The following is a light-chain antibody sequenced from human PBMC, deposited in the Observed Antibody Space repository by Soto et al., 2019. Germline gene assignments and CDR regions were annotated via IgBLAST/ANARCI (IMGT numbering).Light chain of an antibody. V-gene: IGKV1-5*01. CDR3: QQYNSYPLT. Sequence: DIQMTQSPSTLSPSVGDRVTITCRASQSISSWLAWYQQKPGKAPKLLIYDASSLESGVPSRFSGSGSGTEFTLTISSLQPDDFATYYCQQYNSYPLTFGPGTKVDN. J-gene: IGKJ3*01. CDR2: DAS. CDR1: QSISSW.